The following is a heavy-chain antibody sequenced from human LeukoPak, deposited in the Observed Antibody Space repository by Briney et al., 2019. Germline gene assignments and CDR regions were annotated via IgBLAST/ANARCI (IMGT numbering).Heavy chain of an antibody. Sequence: SETLSLTCTVSGGSISSGDYYWSWIRQPPGKGLEWIGYIYYSGSTYCNPSLKSRVTISVDTSKNQFSLKLSSVTAADTAVYYCARGVVPAAIAFDYWGQGTLVTDSS. V-gene: IGHV4-30-4*08. CDR1: GGSISSGDYY. J-gene: IGHJ4*02. CDR2: IYYSGST. D-gene: IGHD2-2*01. CDR3: ARGVVPAAIAFDY.